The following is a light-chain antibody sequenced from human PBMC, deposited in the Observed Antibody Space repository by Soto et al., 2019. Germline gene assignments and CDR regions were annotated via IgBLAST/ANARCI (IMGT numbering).Light chain of an antibody. CDR2: AAS. V-gene: IGKV1-5*01. J-gene: IGKJ2*01. CDR1: QTISSW. CDR3: QQSYSMPQT. Sequence: DIQMTQSPSTLSGSVGDRVTITCRASQTISSWLAWYQHKPGKAPKLLIYAASNLQSGVPSSFSGSRSGTEFTLTISRLYPEDFATYYCQQSYSMPQTFGQGTKLEI.